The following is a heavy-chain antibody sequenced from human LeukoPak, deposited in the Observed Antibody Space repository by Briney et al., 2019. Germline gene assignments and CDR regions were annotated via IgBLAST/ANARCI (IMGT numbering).Heavy chain of an antibody. Sequence: SETLSLTCTVSGSSISSSSYYWGWMRQPPGKGLEWIGSIYYSGSTYYNPSLKSRVTISVDTSKNQFSLKLSSVTAADTAVYYCARDYYGSGSYDYWGQGTLVTVSS. D-gene: IGHD3-10*01. V-gene: IGHV4-39*07. CDR2: IYYSGST. CDR1: GSSISSSSYY. CDR3: ARDYYGSGSYDY. J-gene: IGHJ4*02.